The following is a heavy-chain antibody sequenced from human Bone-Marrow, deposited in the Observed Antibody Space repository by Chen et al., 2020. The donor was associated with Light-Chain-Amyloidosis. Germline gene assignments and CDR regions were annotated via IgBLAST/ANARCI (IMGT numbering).Heavy chain of an antibody. J-gene: IGHJ6*02. CDR1: GFTFSSYA. D-gene: IGHD2-21*01. CDR3: AKRPPYPSIYGMDV. V-gene: IGHV3-23*01. Sequence: EVQLLESGGGLVQPGGSLRLSCAASGFTFSSYAMSWVRQAPGKGLEWGSGISGSGGSTYYADSVKGRFTISRDNSKNTLYLQMNSLRAEDTAVYYCAKRPPYPSIYGMDVWGQGTTVTVSS. CDR2: ISGSGGST.